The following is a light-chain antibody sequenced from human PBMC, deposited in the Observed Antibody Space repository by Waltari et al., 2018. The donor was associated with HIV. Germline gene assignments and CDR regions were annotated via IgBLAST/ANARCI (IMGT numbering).Light chain of an antibody. J-gene: IGKJ1*01. CDR2: AAS. V-gene: IGKV1-39*01. CDR1: QSLSNY. Sequence: DIQMTQSPSSLSASVGDRVTITCRASQSLSNYLNWDQQKPGKAPKVLVYAASILRSGVPARFSGSGSGTDFTLTISSLQPEDFATYYCQQSYSNPAFGQGTKVES. CDR3: QQSYSNPA.